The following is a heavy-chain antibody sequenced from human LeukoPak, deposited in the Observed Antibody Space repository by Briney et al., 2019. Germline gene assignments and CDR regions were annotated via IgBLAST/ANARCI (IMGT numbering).Heavy chain of an antibody. CDR3: ARDTSYGYFDY. Sequence: SQTLSLTCTVSGGSISSGSYYWSWIRQPAGKGLEWIGRIYTSGSTNYNPSLKSRVTISVDASKNQFSLKLSSVTAADTAVYHCARDTSYGYFDYWGQGTLVTVSS. D-gene: IGHD5-18*01. V-gene: IGHV4-61*02. CDR1: GGSISSGSYY. J-gene: IGHJ4*02. CDR2: IYTSGST.